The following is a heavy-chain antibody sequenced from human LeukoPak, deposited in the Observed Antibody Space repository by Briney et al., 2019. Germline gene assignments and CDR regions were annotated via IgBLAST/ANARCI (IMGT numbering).Heavy chain of an antibody. D-gene: IGHD5-12*01. J-gene: IGHJ3*02. CDR1: GVSISSSSYY. CDR3: ASQPPTIGPGAFDI. V-gene: IGHV4-39*01. CDR2: IYYSGST. Sequence: SETLSLTCTVSGVSISSSSYYWGWIRQPPGKGLEWIGSIYYSGSTYYNPSLKSRVTISVDTSKNQFSLKLSSVTAADTAVYYCASQPPTIGPGAFDIWGQGTMVTVSS.